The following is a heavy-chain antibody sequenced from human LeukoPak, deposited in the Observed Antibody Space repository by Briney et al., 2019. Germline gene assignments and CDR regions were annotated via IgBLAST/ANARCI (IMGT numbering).Heavy chain of an antibody. Sequence: GGSLRLSCAASGFTFSSYEMNWVRQAPGKGLEWVSTIRGTGDSTHYADSVKGRFIISRDKSKNMLYLQMNGLRAEDTAIYYCAKGQELDDGVFDSWGQGTLVTVSS. CDR1: GFTFSSYE. CDR3: AKGQELDDGVFDS. CDR2: IRGTGDST. J-gene: IGHJ4*02. D-gene: IGHD1-1*01. V-gene: IGHV3-23*01.